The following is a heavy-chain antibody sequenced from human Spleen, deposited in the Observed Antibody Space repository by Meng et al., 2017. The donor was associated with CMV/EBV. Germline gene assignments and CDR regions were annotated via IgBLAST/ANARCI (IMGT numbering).Heavy chain of an antibody. D-gene: IGHD3-3*01. CDR2: ISYDGSNR. J-gene: IGHJ4*02. V-gene: IGHV3-30*04. CDR1: GFTFSSYE. CDR3: AGAHRQPFWSGMDN. Sequence: GESLKISCAASGFTFSSYEMNWVRQAPGKGLEWVAAISYDGSNRYYADSVKGRFTISRDNSKNTLYLQLNRVRVEHTAVYYCAGAHRQPFWSGMDNWGQGILVTVSS.